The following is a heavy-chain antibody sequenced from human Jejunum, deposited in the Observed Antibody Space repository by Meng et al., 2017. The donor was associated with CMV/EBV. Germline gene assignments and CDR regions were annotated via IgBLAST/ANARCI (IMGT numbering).Heavy chain of an antibody. CDR1: GYPFTGYF. D-gene: IGHD4-11*01. V-gene: IGHV1-2*02. J-gene: IGHJ4*02. Sequence: SGYPFTGYFIHWVRQAPGQGLDWMGWINPNRGGTHSAQRFPGRVTMTRDTSITTAYMELSGLRSDDTAVYFCASTGDWTTAAQALDQWGQGTLVTVSS. CDR3: ASTGDWTTAAQALDQ. CDR2: INPNRGGT.